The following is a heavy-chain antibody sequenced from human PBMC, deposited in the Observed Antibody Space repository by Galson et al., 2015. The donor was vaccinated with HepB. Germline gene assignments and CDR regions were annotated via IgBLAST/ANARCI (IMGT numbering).Heavy chain of an antibody. J-gene: IGHJ6*02. D-gene: IGHD3-3*01. CDR3: ARDRFLGGMDV. CDR1: GGSISSYY. Sequence: QVQLQESGPGLVKPSETLSLTCTVSGGSISSYYWSWIRQPPGKGLEWIGYIYYSGSTNYNPSLKSRVTISVDTSKNQFSLKLSSVTAADTAVYYCARDRFLGGMDVWGQGTTVTVSS. V-gene: IGHV4-59*01. CDR2: IYYSGST.